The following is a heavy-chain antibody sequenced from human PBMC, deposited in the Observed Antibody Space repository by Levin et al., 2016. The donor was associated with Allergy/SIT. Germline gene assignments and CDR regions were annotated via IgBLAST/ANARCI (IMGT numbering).Heavy chain of an antibody. CDR2: ISSNGGST. CDR1: GFTFSSYA. CDR3: ATSYSSSWYVGFDY. Sequence: ESLKISCSASGFTFSSYAMHWVRQAPGKGLEYVSAISSNGGSTYYADSVKGRFTISRDNSKNTLYLQMSSLRAEDTAVYYCATSYSSSWYVGFDYWGQGTLVTVSS. J-gene: IGHJ4*02. D-gene: IGHD6-13*01. V-gene: IGHV3-64D*06.